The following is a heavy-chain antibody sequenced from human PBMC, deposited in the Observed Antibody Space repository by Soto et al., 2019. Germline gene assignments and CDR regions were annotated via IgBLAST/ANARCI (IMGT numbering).Heavy chain of an antibody. CDR2: IKTKVESYAT. CDR1: GFTLSAFD. Sequence: VQLVESGGGLVQPGGSLKVSCAASGFTLSAFDIHWVRQASGEGLEWVGRIKTKVESYATELAASVKGRFTISRDDPNNTAYLEMNSLKTEDTAVYYCTRRHCSGGGCYSDFDYWGQGTLVTVSS. D-gene: IGHD2-15*01. J-gene: IGHJ4*02. CDR3: TRRHCSGGGCYSDFDY. V-gene: IGHV3-73*01.